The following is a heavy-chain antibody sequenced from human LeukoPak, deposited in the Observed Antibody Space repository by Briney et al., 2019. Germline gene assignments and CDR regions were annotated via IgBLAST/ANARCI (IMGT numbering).Heavy chain of an antibody. CDR2: IYYSVST. V-gene: IGHV4-39*01. CDR1: GGFISSSSYY. CDR3: ARHGDSSSWYLTPFDY. J-gene: IGHJ4*02. Sequence: SETLSLTCTVSGGFISSSSYYWGWIRQPPGKGLEWIGSIYYSVSTYYNPSLKSRVTISVDTTNNQFSLKLSSVTAADRAVYYCARHGDSSSWYLTPFDYWGQGTLVTVSS. D-gene: IGHD6-13*01.